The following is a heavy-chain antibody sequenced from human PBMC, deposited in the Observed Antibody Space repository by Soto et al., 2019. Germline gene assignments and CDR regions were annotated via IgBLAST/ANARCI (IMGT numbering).Heavy chain of an antibody. D-gene: IGHD6-6*01. J-gene: IGHJ5*02. Sequence: QVQLVQSGAEVKMPGASVKVSCKASGYSFMSYGIQWVRQAPGQSLEWMGWINVDNGDTKYSQNFQDRVTIIRDTSAGTVYMELRSLRTEDTAVYYCSRVGLKYLRWFDPWGQGSLVTVSS. CDR1: GYSFMSYG. V-gene: IGHV1-3*01. CDR2: INVDNGDT. CDR3: SRVGLKYLRWFDP.